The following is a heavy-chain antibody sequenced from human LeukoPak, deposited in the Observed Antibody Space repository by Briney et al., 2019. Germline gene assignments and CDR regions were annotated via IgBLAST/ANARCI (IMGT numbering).Heavy chain of an antibody. D-gene: IGHD3-3*01. Sequence: GASVKVSCKASGHTFTSYYMHWVRQAPGQGLEWMGIINPSGGSTSYAQKFQGRVTMTRDTSTSTVYMELSSLRSEDTAVYYCARGGPEWLDPGSQEYYYGMDVWGQGTTVTVSS. V-gene: IGHV1-46*01. J-gene: IGHJ6*02. CDR2: INPSGGST. CDR3: ARGGPEWLDPGSQEYYYGMDV. CDR1: GHTFTSYY.